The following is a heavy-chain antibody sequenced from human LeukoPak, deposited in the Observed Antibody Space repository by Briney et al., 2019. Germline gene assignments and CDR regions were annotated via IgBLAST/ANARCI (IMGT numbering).Heavy chain of an antibody. J-gene: IGHJ4*02. D-gene: IGHD2-15*01. Sequence: PGGSLTLSCAASGFAFANYWMVWDRQAPGKGLEWVASIGKDGSEQAYADSVKGRFTISRDNARNSLYLQMSSLRVEDTATYYCTRDIVYLQLEYWGQGALVSVSS. CDR2: IGKDGSEQ. CDR3: TRDIVYLQLEY. V-gene: IGHV3-7*01. CDR1: GFAFANYW.